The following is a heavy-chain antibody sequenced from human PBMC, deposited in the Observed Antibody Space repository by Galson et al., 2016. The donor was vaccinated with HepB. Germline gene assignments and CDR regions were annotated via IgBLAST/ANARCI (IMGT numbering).Heavy chain of an antibody. CDR1: GFTFRTYT. CDR2: ISCVGSYI. CDR3: ATRSSGWYYFDY. D-gene: IGHD6-19*01. Sequence: SLRLSCAASGFTFRTYTLNWVRQAPGKGLEWVASISCVGSYIYYADSVKGRFTISRDNAKNSLYLQMNSLRAEDTAVYYCATRSSGWYYFDYWGQGTLVTVSS. V-gene: IGHV3-21*01. J-gene: IGHJ4*02.